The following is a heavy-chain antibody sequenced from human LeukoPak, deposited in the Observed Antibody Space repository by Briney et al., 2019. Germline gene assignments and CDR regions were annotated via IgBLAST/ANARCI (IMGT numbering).Heavy chain of an antibody. D-gene: IGHD6-19*01. Sequence: GAPLKISFKASGYRFSNYWIGWVRPMPGKGLEWMGIIYPGDSDTRYSPSFQGQVTISADKSITTAYLQWTSLKASDTAIYYCARSSSGWHFDYWGQGTLVTVSS. V-gene: IGHV5-51*01. CDR1: GYRFSNYW. CDR2: IYPGDSDT. J-gene: IGHJ4*02. CDR3: ARSSSGWHFDY.